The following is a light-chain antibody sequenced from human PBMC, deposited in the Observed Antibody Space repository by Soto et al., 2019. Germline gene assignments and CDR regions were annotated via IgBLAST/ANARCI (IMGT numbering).Light chain of an antibody. CDR3: CSYAGGSAYV. CDR2: EAN. J-gene: IGLJ1*01. V-gene: IGLV2-23*01. CDR1: SSDVGNFNL. Sequence: QSALTQPASVSGSPGQSITISCTGTSSDVGNFNLVSWYQQHPGKAPKLIIYEANQRPSGVSSRFSGSKSGNTASLTISGLRSEDEADYHCCSYAGGSAYVFGTGTMLTCL.